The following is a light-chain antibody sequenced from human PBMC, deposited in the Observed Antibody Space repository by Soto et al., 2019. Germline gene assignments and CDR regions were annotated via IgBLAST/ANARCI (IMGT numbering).Light chain of an antibody. V-gene: IGLV1-47*01. CDR2: RNN. Sequence: QSVLTQAPSVTGTPGQRVTISCSGSSSNIGSNSVYWYQHLTATAPKLLIYRNNQRPSGVPDRISGSKSDTSASLAISGLRSEDEADYYCATWDDSLSGFVFGTGTKVTVL. CDR3: ATWDDSLSGFV. CDR1: SSNIGSNS. J-gene: IGLJ1*01.